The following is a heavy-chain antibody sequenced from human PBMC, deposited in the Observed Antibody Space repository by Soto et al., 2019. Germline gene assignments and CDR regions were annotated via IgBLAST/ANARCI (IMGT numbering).Heavy chain of an antibody. CDR1: GGSFSGYY. Sequence: SETLSLTCAVYGGSFSGYYWSWIRQPPGKGLEWIGEINHSGSTNYNPSLKSRVTISVDTSKNQFSLKLSSVTAADTAVYYCARGFSRYSSSDFDYWGQGTLVTVSS. D-gene: IGHD6-6*01. CDR2: INHSGST. V-gene: IGHV4-34*01. CDR3: ARGFSRYSSSDFDY. J-gene: IGHJ4*02.